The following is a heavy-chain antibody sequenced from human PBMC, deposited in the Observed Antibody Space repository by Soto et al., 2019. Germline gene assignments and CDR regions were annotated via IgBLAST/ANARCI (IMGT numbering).Heavy chain of an antibody. CDR2: IYYSGST. V-gene: IGHV4-59*01. D-gene: IGHD5-18*01. Sequence: SETLSLTCTVSGGSISRYYWSWIRQPPGKGLEWIGYIYYSGSTNYNPSLKSRVTMSVDTSKNQFSLKLTSVTAADTAVYYCERGDTYFDYCGQGTLVTVSS. J-gene: IGHJ4*02. CDR1: GGSISRYY. CDR3: ERGDTYFDY.